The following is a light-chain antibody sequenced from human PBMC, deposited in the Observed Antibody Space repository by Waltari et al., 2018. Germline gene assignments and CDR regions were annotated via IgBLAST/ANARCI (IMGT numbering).Light chain of an antibody. CDR1: SSDVAGYHY. J-gene: IGLJ2*01. V-gene: IGLV2-8*01. CDR3: SSYAGSNXV. Sequence: QAALTQPPSASGSPGPSVTIPCTGTSSDVAGYHYVAWYQQHPGKAPKLMIHEVSKRPSGVPXRXSGSKSDNTASLTVSGLQAEDEADYYCSSYAGSNXVFGGGTKLTVI. CDR2: EVS.